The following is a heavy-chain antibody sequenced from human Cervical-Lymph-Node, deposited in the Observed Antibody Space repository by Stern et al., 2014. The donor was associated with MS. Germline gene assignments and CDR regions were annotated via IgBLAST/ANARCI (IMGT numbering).Heavy chain of an antibody. D-gene: IGHD1-26*01. V-gene: IGHV3-21*01. CDR2: ISATNSYI. CDR1: GFTFTLYT. Sequence: EVQLVESGGGLVKPGGSLRLSCAASGFTFTLYTIQWVRQAPGKGLEWASSISATNSYIYYADLVKGRFTISRDNAKNSLYLQMNSLRAEDTALYYCARVVGATDAFDMWGQGTMVTVSS. J-gene: IGHJ3*02. CDR3: ARVVGATDAFDM.